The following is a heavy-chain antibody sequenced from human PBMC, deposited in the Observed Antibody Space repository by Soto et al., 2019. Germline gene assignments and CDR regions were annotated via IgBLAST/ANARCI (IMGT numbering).Heavy chain of an antibody. D-gene: IGHD3-10*01. J-gene: IGHJ6*02. CDR3: ARVGELFYYYYGMDV. V-gene: IGHV1-46*01. Sequence: ASVKVSCKTSGYTFTSYYMHWVRQAPGQGLEWMGIINPSGGSTSYAQKFQGRVTMTRDTSTSTVYMELSSLRSEDTAVYYCARVGELFYYYYGMDVWGQGTTVTVSS. CDR2: INPSGGST. CDR1: GYTFTSYY.